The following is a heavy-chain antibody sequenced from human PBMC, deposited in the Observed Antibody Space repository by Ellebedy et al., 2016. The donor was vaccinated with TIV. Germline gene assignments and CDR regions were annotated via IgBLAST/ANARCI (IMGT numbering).Heavy chain of an antibody. J-gene: IGHJ5*02. CDR3: ARRSSTSKWDGWFDP. CDR2: IYYSGST. V-gene: IGHV4-59*08. Sequence: MPSETLSLTCTVSGGSISSYYWSWIRQPPGKGLEWIGYIYYSGSTNYNPSLKSRVTISVDTSKHQFSLNLSSVTAADTDVYYCARRSSTSKWDGWFDPWGQGTLVIVSS. CDR1: GGSISSYY. D-gene: IGHD6-13*01.